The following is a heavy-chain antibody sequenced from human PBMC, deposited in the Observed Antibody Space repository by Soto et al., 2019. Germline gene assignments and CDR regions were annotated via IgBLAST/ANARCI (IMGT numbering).Heavy chain of an antibody. V-gene: IGHV3-30-3*01. CDR1: GFTFSSYA. CDR3: ASLGLGY. D-gene: IGHD3-16*01. J-gene: IGHJ4*02. Sequence: QVQLVESGGGVVQPGRSLRLSCAASGFTFSSYAMHWVRQAPDKGLEWVAVISYDGSNKYYADSVKGRFTISRDNSKNTLYLQMNSLRAEDTAVYYCASLGLGYWGQGTLVTVSS. CDR2: ISYDGSNK.